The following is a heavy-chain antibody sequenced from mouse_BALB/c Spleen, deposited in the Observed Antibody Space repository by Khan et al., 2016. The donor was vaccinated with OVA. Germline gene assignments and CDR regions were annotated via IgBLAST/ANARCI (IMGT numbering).Heavy chain of an antibody. Sequence: QIQLLQSGPELKKPGATVKISCKASGYTFTNYGMNWVKQSPGKALKWMGWINTSTGEPTYADDFKGRFAFSLDTSASTAYLQLNNLKNSETSTYCSARPPYVSDTLDHWGKGTSVNVSS. CDR2: INTSTGEP. J-gene: IGHJ4*01. CDR3: ARPPYVSDTLDH. CDR1: GYTFTNYG. V-gene: IGHV9-3-1*01. D-gene: IGHD1-1*01.